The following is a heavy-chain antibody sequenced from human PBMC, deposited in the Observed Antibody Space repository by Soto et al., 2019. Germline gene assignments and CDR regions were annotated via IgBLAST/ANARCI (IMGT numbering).Heavy chain of an antibody. CDR2: INPSGGS. D-gene: IGHD1-1*01. V-gene: IGHV1-46*03. CDR1: GYTFTSYY. Sequence: QVQLVQSGAEVKKPGASVKVSCKASGYTFTSYYMHWVRQAPGQGLEWMGIINPSGGSSYAQKFQGRVTMTRDTSTGTVYMELSSVTSEDTAVYYCAIDRIPPKGATGYWYFDLWGRGTLVTVSS. CDR3: AIDRIPPKGATGYWYFDL. J-gene: IGHJ2*01.